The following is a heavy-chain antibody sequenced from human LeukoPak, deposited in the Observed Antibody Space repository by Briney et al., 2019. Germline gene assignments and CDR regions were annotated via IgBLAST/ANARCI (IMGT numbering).Heavy chain of an antibody. V-gene: IGHV4-39*07. D-gene: IGHD3-3*01. CDR1: GGSISSGGYY. J-gene: IGHJ4*02. Sequence: SETLSLTCTVSGGSISSGGYYWSWIRQPPGKGLEWIGEINHSGSTNYNPSLKSRVTISVDTSKNQFSLKLSSVTAAGTAVYYCARVVFPVVIISNFFDYWGQGTLVTVSS. CDR3: ARVVFPVVIISNFFDY. CDR2: INHSGST.